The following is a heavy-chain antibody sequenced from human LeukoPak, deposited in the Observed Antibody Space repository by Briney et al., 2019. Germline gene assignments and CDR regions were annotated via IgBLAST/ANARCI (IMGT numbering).Heavy chain of an antibody. J-gene: IGHJ3*02. V-gene: IGHV3-23*01. CDR3: ARDYYDSSGYPGLDAFDI. Sequence: PGGSLRLSCAASGFTFTSYAMSWVRQAPGKGLEWVSGISGSGGSTYDADSVKGRFTISRDNSKYTLYLQMNSLRAEDTAVYYCARDYYDSSGYPGLDAFDIWGQGTMVTVSS. CDR1: GFTFTSYA. CDR2: ISGSGGST. D-gene: IGHD3-22*01.